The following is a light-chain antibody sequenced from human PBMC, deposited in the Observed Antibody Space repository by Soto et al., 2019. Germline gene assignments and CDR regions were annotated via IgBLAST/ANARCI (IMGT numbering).Light chain of an antibody. CDR1: QGISHY. CDR3: QQYNSAPHT. J-gene: IGKJ2*01. V-gene: IGKV1-27*01. Sequence: DIQMTQSPSSLSASVGDRVTITCRASQGISHYLAWYQQKPGKVPKLLIYAASTLQSGVPSRFSGSGSGTDFTLTISSLQPEDVATYYCQQYNSAPHTFGQGTKLEIK. CDR2: AAS.